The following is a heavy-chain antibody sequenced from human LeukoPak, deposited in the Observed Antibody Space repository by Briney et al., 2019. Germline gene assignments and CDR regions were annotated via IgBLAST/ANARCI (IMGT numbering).Heavy chain of an antibody. Sequence: GASVKVSCKASGYTFTGYYMHWVRQAPGQGLEWMGWINPNSGGTNYAQKFQGRVTMSRDTSIGTAYMELSRLRSDDTAVYYCARGPGPLWFGELPFDYWGQGTLVTVSS. CDR1: GYTFTGYY. CDR3: ARGPGPLWFGELPFDY. J-gene: IGHJ4*02. V-gene: IGHV1-2*02. D-gene: IGHD3-10*01. CDR2: INPNSGGT.